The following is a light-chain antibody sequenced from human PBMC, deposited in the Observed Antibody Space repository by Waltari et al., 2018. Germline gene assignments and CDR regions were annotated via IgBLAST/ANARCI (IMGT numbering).Light chain of an antibody. CDR3: HSRGSSGDVI. CDR1: SPRTYY. J-gene: IGLJ2*01. Sequence: SSELTQDPAVSVALGQTVRITCQGDSPRTYYVSWFHQKPGQAPALFIYGKNNRPSGIPGRFSASSSRRTASLTIIGAQAEDEADYYCHSRGSSGDVIIGGGTKLTVV. V-gene: IGLV3-19*01. CDR2: GKN.